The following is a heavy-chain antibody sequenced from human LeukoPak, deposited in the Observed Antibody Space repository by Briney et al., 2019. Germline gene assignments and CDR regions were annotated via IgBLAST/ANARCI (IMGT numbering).Heavy chain of an antibody. CDR1: GFTFDDYG. D-gene: IGHD3-10*01. J-gene: IGHJ6*03. CDR2: INWNGGST. CDR3: ARVGFSGTRKYYYYYYYYMDV. Sequence: GGSLRLSCAASGFTFDDYGMSWVRQAPGKGLEWVSGINWNGGSTGYADSVKGRFTISRDNAKNSLYLQMNSLRAEDTALYYCARVGFSGTRKYYYYYYYYMDVWGKGTTVTVSS. V-gene: IGHV3-20*04.